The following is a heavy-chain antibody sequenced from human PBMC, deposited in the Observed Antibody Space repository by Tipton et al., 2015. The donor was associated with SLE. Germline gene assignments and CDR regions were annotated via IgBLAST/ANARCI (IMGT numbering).Heavy chain of an antibody. D-gene: IGHD3/OR15-3a*01. J-gene: IGHJ4*02. V-gene: IGHV4-4*07. CDR2: IYTSGST. CDR3: ARLQIGTDFWTGYYVDY. CDR1: GGSISSYY. Sequence: TLSLTCTVSGGSISSYYWSWIRQPAGKGLEWIGRIYTSGSTNYNPSLKSRVTMSVDTSKNQFSLKLSSVTAADTAVYYCARLQIGTDFWTGYYVDYWGQGTLVTVSS.